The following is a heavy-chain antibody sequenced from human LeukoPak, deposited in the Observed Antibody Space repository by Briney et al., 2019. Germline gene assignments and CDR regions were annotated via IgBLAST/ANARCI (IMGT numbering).Heavy chain of an antibody. D-gene: IGHD2-8*02. CDR2: ITSSGGST. V-gene: IGHV3-23*01. CDR3: VKDRVLVGELDY. J-gene: IGHJ4*02. CDR1: GFTFSSYA. Sequence: PGGSLSLSCAASGFTFSSYAMSWVRQAPGKGLEWVSSITSSGGSTYYADSVKGRFTISRDNSKNTLYLQMGSLRAEDTAVYYCVKDRVLVGELDYWGQGTLVTVSS.